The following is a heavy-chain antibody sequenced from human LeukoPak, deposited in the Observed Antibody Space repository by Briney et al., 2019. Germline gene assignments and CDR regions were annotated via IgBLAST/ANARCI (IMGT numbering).Heavy chain of an antibody. CDR2: IYYSGST. V-gene: IGHV4-59*12. D-gene: IGHD1-7*01. Sequence: GPLRLSCAASGFTFSSYSMNWVRQAPGKGLEWIGHIYYSGSTFYNPSLKSRVTISVDTSKNQFSLKLRSVTAADTAMFYCARLYGNFQNYYDYWGQGTLVAVSS. CDR3: ARLYGNFQNYYDY. J-gene: IGHJ4*02. CDR1: GFTFSSYS.